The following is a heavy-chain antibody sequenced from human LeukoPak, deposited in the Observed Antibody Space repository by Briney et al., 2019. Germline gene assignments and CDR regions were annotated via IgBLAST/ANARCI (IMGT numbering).Heavy chain of an antibody. J-gene: IGHJ4*02. D-gene: IGHD6-13*01. CDR2: ISSSSSYI. Sequence: PGGSLRLSCAASGFTFSSYSMNWVRQAPGKGLEWVSSISSSSSYIYYADSVKGRFTISRDNAKNSLYLQMNSLRAEDTAVYYCARGLKQQLVLYYFDYWGQGTLVTVSS. CDR3: ARGLKQQLVLYYFDY. CDR1: GFTFSSYS. V-gene: IGHV3-21*01.